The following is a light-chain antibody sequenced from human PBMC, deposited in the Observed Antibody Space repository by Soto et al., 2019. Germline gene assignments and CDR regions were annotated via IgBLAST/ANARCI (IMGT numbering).Light chain of an antibody. Sequence: QSALTQPASVSGPPGQSITISCTGTSSDVGGYNYVSWYQQHPGKVPKLMIYDVSNRPSGVSNRFSGSKSGNTASLTISGLQAEDEADYYCSSYTSSSTLVVFGGGTKLTVL. J-gene: IGLJ2*01. CDR3: SSYTSSSTLVV. CDR2: DVS. V-gene: IGLV2-14*01. CDR1: SSDVGGYNY.